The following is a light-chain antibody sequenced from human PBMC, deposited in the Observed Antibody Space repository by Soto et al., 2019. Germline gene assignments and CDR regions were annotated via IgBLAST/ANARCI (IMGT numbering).Light chain of an antibody. J-gene: IGLJ2*01. CDR1: SSDVGGYHY. CDR3: SSYAGSKNFIL. V-gene: IGLV2-11*01. Sequence: QSALTQPRSVSGSPGQSVTISCTGTSSDVGGYHYVSWYQHHPGKAPKLVIYDVTKRPSGVPHRFSGSKSDNTASLTISGLQAEDEADYYCSSYAGSKNFILFGGGTQLTVL. CDR2: DVT.